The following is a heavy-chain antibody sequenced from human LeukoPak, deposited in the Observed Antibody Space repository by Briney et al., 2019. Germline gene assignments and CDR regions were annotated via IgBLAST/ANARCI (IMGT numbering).Heavy chain of an antibody. CDR1: GYTLTELS. V-gene: IGHV1-24*01. J-gene: IGHJ3*02. Sequence: GASVKVSCKVSGYTLTELSMHWVRQAPGKGLEWMGGFDPEDGETIYAQKFQGRVTMTEDTSTDTAYMELSSLRSEDTAVYYCATVKDFGYSGTRDAFDIWGQGTIVTVSS. CDR2: FDPEDGET. CDR3: ATVKDFGYSGTRDAFDI. D-gene: IGHD5-12*01.